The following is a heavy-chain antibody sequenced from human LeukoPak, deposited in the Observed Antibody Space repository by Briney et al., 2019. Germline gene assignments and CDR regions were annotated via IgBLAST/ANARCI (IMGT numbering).Heavy chain of an antibody. D-gene: IGHD3-10*01. J-gene: IGHJ4*02. CDR1: GFTFSSYW. CDR2: ISTDGSST. V-gene: IGHV3-74*01. Sequence: GGSLRLSCAASGFTFSSYWMHWVRQAPGKGLVWVSRISTDGSSTSYADSVKGRFTISRDNAKNSLYLQMNSLRAEDTAVYYCASESGPGSYYDYWGQGTLDTVS. CDR3: ASESGPGSYYDY.